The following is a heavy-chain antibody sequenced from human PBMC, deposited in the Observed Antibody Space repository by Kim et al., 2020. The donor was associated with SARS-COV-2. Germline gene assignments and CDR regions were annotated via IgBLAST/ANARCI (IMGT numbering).Heavy chain of an antibody. V-gene: IGHV4-34*01. J-gene: IGHJ5*01. CDR2: INYSGTT. Sequence: SETLSLTCAVYGGSFSGYFWNWIRQTPGKGLEWIGEINYSGTTNYNPSLRSRVSISVDTSKNHFSLKMSSVTAADTAVYYCARGWIVVVVALTTDWFDSWGQGTLVTVSS. CDR3: ARGWIVVVVALTTDWFDS. CDR1: GGSFSGYF. D-gene: IGHD2-15*01.